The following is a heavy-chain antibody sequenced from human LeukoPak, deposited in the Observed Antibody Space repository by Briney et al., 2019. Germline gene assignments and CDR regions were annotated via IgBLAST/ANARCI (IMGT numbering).Heavy chain of an antibody. Sequence: ASVKVSCKVSGYTLTELSMHWVRRAPGKGLEWMGGFDPEDSETIYAQKFQGRVTMTEDTSTDTAYMELSSLRSEDTAVYYCATEGGSYYDSSGYYYFNWGQGTLVTVSS. D-gene: IGHD3-22*01. J-gene: IGHJ4*02. CDR2: FDPEDSET. CDR3: ATEGGSYYDSSGYYYFN. CDR1: GYTLTELS. V-gene: IGHV1-24*01.